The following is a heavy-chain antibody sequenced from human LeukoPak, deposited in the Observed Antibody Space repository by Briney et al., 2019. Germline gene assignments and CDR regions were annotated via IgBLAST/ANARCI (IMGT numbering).Heavy chain of an antibody. CDR1: GFMFSSYS. V-gene: IGHV3-21*01. CDR3: ARDQGNGDGYDVVDFDY. J-gene: IGHJ4*02. D-gene: IGHD2-21*02. CDR2: ISSNSKCK. Sequence: PGGSLRLSCAASGFMFSSYSMNWLRQSPGKGLEWVSSISSNSKCKYYTESVKGRFTISRDNAKNSLFLQMNSLRAEDTAVYYCARDQGNGDGYDVVDFDYWGQGILVTVSS.